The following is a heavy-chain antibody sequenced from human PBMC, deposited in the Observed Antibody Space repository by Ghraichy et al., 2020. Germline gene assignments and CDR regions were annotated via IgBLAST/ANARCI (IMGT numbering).Heavy chain of an antibody. D-gene: IGHD3-22*01. J-gene: IGHJ4*02. CDR1: GFTFSSYW. CDR3: ASYDGTGSYRSLAY. CDR2: VNGDGSST. Sequence: GGSLRLSCAASGFTFSSYWMHWVRQAPGQGLVWVSRVNGDGSSTYYADSVKGRFTISRDNAKNTLYLQMNSLRAEDTAVYYCASYDGTGSYRSLAYWGQGTLVTVSS. V-gene: IGHV3-74*01.